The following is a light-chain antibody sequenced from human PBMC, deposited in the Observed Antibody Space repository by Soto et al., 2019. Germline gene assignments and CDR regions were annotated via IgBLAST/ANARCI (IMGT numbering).Light chain of an antibody. J-gene: IGKJ5*01. V-gene: IGKV1-33*01. Sequence: DIQMTQSPSSLSASVGDRVTITCQASQDINNYLNWYQQKPGKAPQLLIYDASNLQTGVPSRFRGIGSGTDFSFTISSLQPEDFATYYCQQYYNLPIAFGQGTRLETK. CDR3: QQYYNLPIA. CDR2: DAS. CDR1: QDINNY.